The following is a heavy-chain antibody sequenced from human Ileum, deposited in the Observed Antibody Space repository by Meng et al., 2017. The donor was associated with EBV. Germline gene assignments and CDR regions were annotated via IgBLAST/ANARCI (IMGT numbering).Heavy chain of an antibody. V-gene: IGHV2-5*02. Sequence: IALKESCPTLVQPTQTLTLNCIFSGFSLNTSGVGVCWIRQPPGKALEWLALVYWDDDKRYSPSLERRLTITKDTSKNQVVLTMTNMDPLDTATYYCAHEEDWRIDYWGQGTLVTVSS. CDR1: GFSLNTSGVG. J-gene: IGHJ4*02. CDR3: AHEEDWRIDY. CDR2: VYWDDDK. D-gene: IGHD3/OR15-3a*01.